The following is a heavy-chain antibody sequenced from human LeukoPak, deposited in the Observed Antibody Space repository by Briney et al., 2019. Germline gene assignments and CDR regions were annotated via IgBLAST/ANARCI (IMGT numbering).Heavy chain of an antibody. J-gene: IGHJ3*02. D-gene: IGHD4-17*01. Sequence: SCKASGYTFTGYYMHWVRQAPGQGLEWMGWINPNSGGTNYAQKFQGRVTMTRDTSISTAYMELSRLRSDDTAVYYCARAPDYGDHLDAFDIWGQGTMMTVSS. CDR1: GYTFTGYY. CDR2: INPNSGGT. CDR3: ARAPDYGDHLDAFDI. V-gene: IGHV1-2*02.